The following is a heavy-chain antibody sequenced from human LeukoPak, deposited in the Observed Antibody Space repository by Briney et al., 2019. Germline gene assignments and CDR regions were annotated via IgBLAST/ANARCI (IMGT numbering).Heavy chain of an antibody. D-gene: IGHD6-19*01. CDR2: ISGHDGHT. CDR1: GYTFTSYG. CDR3: AVIPYSSGFDY. V-gene: IGHV1-18*01. Sequence: ASVKVSCKASGYTFTSYGVSWVRQAPGQGLEWMGWISGHDGHTNYPQELQGRVTKTTDTSTSTAYVELRSLRSDDTAVYYCAVIPYSSGFDYWGQGTLVTVSS. J-gene: IGHJ4*02.